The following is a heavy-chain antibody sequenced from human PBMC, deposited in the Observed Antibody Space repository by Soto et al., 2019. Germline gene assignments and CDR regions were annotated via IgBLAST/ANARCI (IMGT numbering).Heavy chain of an antibody. CDR3: ARDRVVAATHDYYYYYGMDV. D-gene: IGHD2-15*01. V-gene: IGHV4-30-2*01. J-gene: IGHJ6*02. Sequence: QLQLQESGSGLVKPSQTLSLTCAVSGGSISSGGYSWSWIRQPPGKGLEWIGYIYHSGSTYYNPSLKSRVTISVDRSKNQFSLKLSSVTAADTAVYYCARDRVVAATHDYYYYYGMDVWGQGTTVTVSS. CDR1: GGSISSGGYS. CDR2: IYHSGST.